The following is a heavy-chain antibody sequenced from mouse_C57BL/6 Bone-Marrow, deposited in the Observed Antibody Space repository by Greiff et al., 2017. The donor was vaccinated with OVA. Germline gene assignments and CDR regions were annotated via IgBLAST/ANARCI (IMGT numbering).Heavy chain of an antibody. V-gene: IGHV14-4*01. J-gene: IGHJ3*01. CDR3: TTEGYSNYGAWFAY. Sequence: EVQLQQSGAELVRPGASVKLSCTASGFNIKDDYMHWVKQRPEQGLEWIGWLDPENGDTEYASKFQGKATITADTSSNTAYLQLSSLTSEDTAVYYCTTEGYSNYGAWFAYWGQGTLVTVSA. CDR2: LDPENGDT. CDR1: GFNIKDDY. D-gene: IGHD2-5*01.